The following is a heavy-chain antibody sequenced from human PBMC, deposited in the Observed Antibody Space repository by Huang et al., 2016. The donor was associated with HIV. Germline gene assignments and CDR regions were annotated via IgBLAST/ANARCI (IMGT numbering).Heavy chain of an antibody. CDR3: ARVQPPHGRNPLDI. CDR1: GNTFTSFH. CDR2: IIACGGST. J-gene: IGHJ3*02. V-gene: IGHV1-46*03. Sequence: QVHLVQSGAEVREPGASVKVSCRPSGNTFTSFHVHWVRQAPGQGLEWMGKIIACGGSTNYAEKFQGRISMTRDRATGTIFLELRSLRSEDTAMYYCARVQPPHGRNPLDIWGQGTLITVSS.